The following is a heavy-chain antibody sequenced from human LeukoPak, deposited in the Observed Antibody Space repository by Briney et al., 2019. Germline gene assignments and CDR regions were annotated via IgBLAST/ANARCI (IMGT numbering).Heavy chain of an antibody. CDR3: ARVPLSDPSGHYYPH. V-gene: IGHV1-3*04. Sequence: GASVKVSCKTSGYTFTNYGMRWVRQAPRQSPEWMGWINTGNGNTKSSQKFQDRVTLTRDTSASTAYMELNSLSSEDTAVYYCARVPLSDPSGHYYPHWGQGTLVTVSS. J-gene: IGHJ1*01. CDR2: INTGNGNT. D-gene: IGHD3-22*01. CDR1: GYTFTNYG.